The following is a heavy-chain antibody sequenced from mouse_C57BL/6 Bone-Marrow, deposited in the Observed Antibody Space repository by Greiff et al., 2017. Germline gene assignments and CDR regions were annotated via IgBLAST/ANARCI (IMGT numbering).Heavy chain of an antibody. J-gene: IGHJ4*01. D-gene: IGHD2-1*01. CDR1: GFTFSSYT. V-gene: IGHV5-9*01. CDR3: ARHLYSLDY. Sequence: EVQRVESGGGLVKPGGSLKLSCAASGFTFSSYTMSWVRQTPEQRLEWVATISGGGGNTYYPDSVKGRFTISRDTAKNTLYLQMSSLRSEDTALYYCARHLYSLDYWGQGTSVTVSS. CDR2: ISGGGGNT.